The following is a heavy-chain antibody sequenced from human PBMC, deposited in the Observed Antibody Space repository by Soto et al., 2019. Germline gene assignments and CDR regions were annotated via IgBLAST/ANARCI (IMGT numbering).Heavy chain of an antibody. CDR3: ARGGDMAAAGAEYFQH. CDR1: GGSFSGYY. CDR2: INHSGST. Sequence: SETLSLTCAVYGGSFSGYYWSWIRQPPGKGLEWIGEINHSGSTNYNPSLKSRFTISVDTSKNQFSLKLSSVTAADTAVYYCARGGDMAAAGAEYFQHWGQGTLVTVSS. V-gene: IGHV4-34*01. J-gene: IGHJ1*01. D-gene: IGHD6-13*01.